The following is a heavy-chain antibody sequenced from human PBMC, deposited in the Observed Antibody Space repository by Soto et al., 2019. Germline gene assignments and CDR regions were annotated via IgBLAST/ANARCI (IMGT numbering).Heavy chain of an antibody. D-gene: IGHD6-6*01. Sequence: QVQLQESGPGLVKPSQTLSLTYTVSGGSISSGGYYWSWIRQHPGKGLEWIGYIYYSGSTYYNPSLKSRVTISVDTSKNQFSLKLSSVTAADTAVYYCARDRWSSSSGGFDYWGQGTLVTVSS. CDR3: ARDRWSSSSGGFDY. V-gene: IGHV4-31*03. J-gene: IGHJ4*02. CDR1: GGSISSGGYY. CDR2: IYYSGST.